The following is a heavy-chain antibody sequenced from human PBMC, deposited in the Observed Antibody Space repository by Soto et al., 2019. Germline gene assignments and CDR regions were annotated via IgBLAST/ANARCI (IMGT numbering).Heavy chain of an antibody. V-gene: IGHV1-18*01. CDR1: GYTFSSYG. Sequence: QVQLVQSGAEVKKPGASVKVSCEASGYTFSSYGISWVRQAPGQGFEWMGWISGYNSITRYAQKFQGRVTMTTDTSTITAYTEMRSLRSDDTAVYYCARAFGSTDYWGQGTLVTVSS. CDR2: ISGYNSIT. CDR3: ARAFGSTDY. D-gene: IGHD6-13*01. J-gene: IGHJ4*02.